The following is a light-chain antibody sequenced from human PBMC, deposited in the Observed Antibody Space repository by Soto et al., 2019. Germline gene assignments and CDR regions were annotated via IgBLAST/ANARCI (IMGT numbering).Light chain of an antibody. V-gene: IGKV3-20*01. CDR2: GAS. J-gene: IGKJ1*01. CDR3: QQYGSSPWT. CDR1: QSVSNSY. Sequence: EIVLTQSPGTLSLSPGARAPLSCRASQSVSNSYLAWYQQQPGQAPRLLIYGASSRATGIPDRFSGSGSGTDFTLTISRLEPEDFAVYYCQQYGSSPWTFGQGTKVDIK.